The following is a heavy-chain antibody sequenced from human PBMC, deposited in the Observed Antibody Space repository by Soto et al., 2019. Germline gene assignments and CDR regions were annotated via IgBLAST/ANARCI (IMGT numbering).Heavy chain of an antibody. J-gene: IGHJ4*02. Sequence: QVLLVQSGAEMKKPGASVKVSCKASGYTFTTYGIIWVRQAPGQGLEWMGWISAYNGNINYAQKLQGRVTMSTDTCANTGYMEVRGLRSEDTAVYYCARDYDILTSAPGDYWGQGTLVTGSS. CDR2: ISAYNGNI. D-gene: IGHD3-9*01. CDR1: GYTFTTYG. CDR3: ARDYDILTSAPGDY. V-gene: IGHV1-18*01.